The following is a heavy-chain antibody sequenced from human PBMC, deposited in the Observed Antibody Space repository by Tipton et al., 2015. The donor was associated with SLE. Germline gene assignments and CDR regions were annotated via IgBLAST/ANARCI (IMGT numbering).Heavy chain of an antibody. V-gene: IGHV3-30*02. Sequence: SLRLSCAASGFTFSSYGMHWVRQAPGKGLEWVAFIRYDGSNKYYADSVKGRFTISRDNSKNTLYLQINSLRAEDTAVYYCAKDGGWELPRGDAFDIWGQGTMVTVPS. CDR1: GFTFSSYG. D-gene: IGHD1-26*01. J-gene: IGHJ3*02. CDR2: IRYDGSNK. CDR3: AKDGGWELPRGDAFDI.